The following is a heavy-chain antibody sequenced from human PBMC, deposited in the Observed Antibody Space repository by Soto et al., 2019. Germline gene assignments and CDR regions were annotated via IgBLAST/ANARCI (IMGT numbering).Heavy chain of an antibody. CDR3: APDVSCCGGSCQYDAFAI. Sequence: EVQVLESGGGLVQPGGSLRLSCEGSEFTVSGHAMTWIRQAPGKGPEWVSTITADGGTYYADSVKGRFAMSRDTSENTLYLQMNSLGAEDTAAYYCAPDVSCCGGSCQYDAFAIRGQGTMVTVSS. CDR2: ITADGGT. CDR1: EFTVSGHA. D-gene: IGHD2-15*01. J-gene: IGHJ3*02. V-gene: IGHV3-23*01.